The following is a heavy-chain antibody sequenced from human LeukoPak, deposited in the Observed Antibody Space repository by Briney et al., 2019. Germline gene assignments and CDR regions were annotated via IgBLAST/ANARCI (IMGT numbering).Heavy chain of an antibody. Sequence: ASVKVSCKASGYTFTSYDINWVRQATGQGLEWRGWMNPNSGNTGYAQKFQGRVTMTRNTSISTAYMELSSLRSEDAAVYYCARGSSWLDYYYYYGMDVWGQGTTVTVSS. D-gene: IGHD6-13*01. CDR1: GYTFTSYD. J-gene: IGHJ6*02. CDR3: ARGSSWLDYYYYYGMDV. V-gene: IGHV1-8*01. CDR2: MNPNSGNT.